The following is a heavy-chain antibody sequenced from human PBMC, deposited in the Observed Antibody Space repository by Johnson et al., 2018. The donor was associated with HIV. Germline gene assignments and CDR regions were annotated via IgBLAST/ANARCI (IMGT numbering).Heavy chain of an antibody. CDR3: TSERGRYYDSSNDAFDI. V-gene: IGHV3-15*01. CDR2: IKSKPDGAAI. CDR1: GITFNNAW. J-gene: IGHJ3*02. Sequence: VQLVESGGGLVKPGGSLRLSCAASGITFNNAWMSWVRQAPGKGLEWVGRIKSKPDGAAIHYAAPVKGRFTVSRDDSRNTLYLQMNSLKTEDTAVYYCTSERGRYYDSSNDAFDIWGQGTMVTVSS. D-gene: IGHD3-22*01.